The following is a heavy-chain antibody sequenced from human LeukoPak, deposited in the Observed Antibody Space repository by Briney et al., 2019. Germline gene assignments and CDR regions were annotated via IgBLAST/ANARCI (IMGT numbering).Heavy chain of an antibody. V-gene: IGHV3-7*03. D-gene: IGHD3-16*01. CDR3: ARGGYYPDV. CDR1: GFSFSGYW. CDR2: IKEDGSEK. Sequence: PGGSLRLSCAASGFSFSGYWMTWVRQAPGKGLEWVANIKEDGSEKYYVDSEKGRFNISRDNAKNSLYLQMNSLTAEDTALYYCARGGYYPDVWGQGTLVTVSS. J-gene: IGHJ4*02.